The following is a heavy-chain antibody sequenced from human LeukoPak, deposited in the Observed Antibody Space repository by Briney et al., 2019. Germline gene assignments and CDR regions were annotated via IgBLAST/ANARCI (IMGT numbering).Heavy chain of an antibody. Sequence: PGGSLRLSCAASGFTFDDYAMSWVRQAPGKGLEWVSAISGSGGSTYYADSVKGRFTISRDNSKNTLYLQMNSLRAEDTAVYYCAKAIAAAGTGATTFDYWGQGTLVTVYS. J-gene: IGHJ4*02. CDR1: GFTFDDYA. CDR3: AKAIAAAGTGATTFDY. V-gene: IGHV3-23*01. D-gene: IGHD6-13*01. CDR2: ISGSGGST.